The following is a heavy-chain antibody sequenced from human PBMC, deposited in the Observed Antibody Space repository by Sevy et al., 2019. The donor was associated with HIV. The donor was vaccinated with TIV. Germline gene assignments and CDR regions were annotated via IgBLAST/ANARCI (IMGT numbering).Heavy chain of an antibody. J-gene: IGHJ6*02. V-gene: IGHV5-51*01. D-gene: IGHD4-17*01. Sequence: GESLKISCKGSGYTFTSYWIGWVRQMPGKGLEWMGIIYPDDSDTRYSPSFQGQVTISADKSISTAYLQWSSLKASDTAMYYCARHHASYGVTGYYYYYGLDVWGQGTTVTLSS. CDR1: GYTFTSYW. CDR3: ARHHASYGVTGYYYYYGLDV. CDR2: IYPDDSDT.